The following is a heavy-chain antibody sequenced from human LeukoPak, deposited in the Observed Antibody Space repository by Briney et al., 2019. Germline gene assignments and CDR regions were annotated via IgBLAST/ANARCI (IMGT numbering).Heavy chain of an antibody. CDR3: ARYSGYDRGTDY. CDR1: GGSISSSSYY. CDR2: IYYSGST. Sequence: SETLSLTCTVSGGSISSSSYYWGWIRQPPGKGLEWIGSIYYSGSTYYNPSLKSRVTISVDTSKNQFSLKLSSVTAADTAVYYCARYSGYDRGTDYWGQGTLVTVSS. J-gene: IGHJ4*02. D-gene: IGHD5-12*01. V-gene: IGHV4-39*07.